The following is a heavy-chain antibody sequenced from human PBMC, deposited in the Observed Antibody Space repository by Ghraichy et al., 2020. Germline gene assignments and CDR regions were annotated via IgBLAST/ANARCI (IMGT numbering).Heavy chain of an antibody. CDR3: AADPLYYYDSREFDY. CDR2: IVVGSDST. J-gene: IGHJ4*02. CDR1: GFTFSRSA. D-gene: IGHD3-22*01. Sequence: SVKVSCKASGFTFSRSAVQWVRQARGQRLEWIGWIVVGSDSTNYAQKFQERVTITRDMSTSTAYMELSSLRSEDTAVYYCAADPLYYYDSREFDYWGQGTLVTVST. V-gene: IGHV1-58*01.